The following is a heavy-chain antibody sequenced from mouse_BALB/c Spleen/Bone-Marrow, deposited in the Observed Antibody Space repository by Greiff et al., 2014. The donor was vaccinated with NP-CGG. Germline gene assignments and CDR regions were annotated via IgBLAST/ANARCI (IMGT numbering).Heavy chain of an antibody. CDR2: FHPYDDDT. D-gene: IGHD6-5*01. CDR1: GYPFTTYP. V-gene: IGHV1-47*01. J-gene: IGHJ2*01. CDR3: ARGAYGLFDY. Sequence: QVQLKESGAELVKPGASVKMSCKAFGYPFTTYPIEWMRQNHGKNLEWIGNFHPYDDDTKYNEQIKGKAKLTVDKSSTTVSLELSRLTSDDSAVYYCARGAYGLFDYWGQGTTLTVSS.